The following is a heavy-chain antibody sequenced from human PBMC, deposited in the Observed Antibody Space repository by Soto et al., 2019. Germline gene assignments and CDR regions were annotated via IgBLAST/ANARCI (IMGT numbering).Heavy chain of an antibody. CDR3: AIGIIMVRGVIIPNFQH. V-gene: IGHV3-23*01. J-gene: IGHJ1*01. Sequence: GGSLRLSCAASGFTFSNYAMNWVRQAPGKGLEWVSTISSSGGSTYYADSVKGRFTISRDNSKNTLYLQMNSLRAEDTTVYYFAIGIIMVRGVIIPNFQHWGKGTLVTGSS. CDR1: GFTFSNYA. D-gene: IGHD3-10*01. CDR2: ISSSGGST.